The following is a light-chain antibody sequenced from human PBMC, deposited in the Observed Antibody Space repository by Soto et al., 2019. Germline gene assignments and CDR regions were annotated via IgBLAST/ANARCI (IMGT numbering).Light chain of an antibody. CDR3: HQRSSWPPT. CDR1: QSVSSSY. J-gene: IGKJ4*01. V-gene: IGKV3D-20*02. Sequence: EVVLTQSPGTLSLSPGERATLSCRASQSVSSSYLAWFQQKPGQAPRLLIYGASSRATGIPARFSGSGSGTDFTLTISSLQPEDFALYYCHQRSSWPPTFGGGTKVDIK. CDR2: GAS.